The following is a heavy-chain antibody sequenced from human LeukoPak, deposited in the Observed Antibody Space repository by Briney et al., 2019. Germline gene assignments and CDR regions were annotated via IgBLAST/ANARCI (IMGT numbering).Heavy chain of an antibody. CDR1: GFHFSDYY. J-gene: IGHJ5*02. CDR2: ISSSSSAI. Sequence: GSLRLSCVASGFHFSDYYMRWIRQAPGKGLKWISFISSSSSAICYADSVKGRFTISRDNAKNSLYLQMNSLRVEDTAVYYCARASVTTIDWFDPWGQGTLVTVSS. V-gene: IGHV3-11*01. CDR3: ARASVTTIDWFDP. D-gene: IGHD4-17*01.